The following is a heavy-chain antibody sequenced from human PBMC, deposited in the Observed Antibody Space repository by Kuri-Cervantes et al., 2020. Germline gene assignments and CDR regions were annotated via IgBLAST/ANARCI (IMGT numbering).Heavy chain of an antibody. CDR2: IIPLFHTA. CDR3: ARDRTYSSGWNWFDP. V-gene: IGHV1-69*13. CDR1: GDTFSSYG. Sequence: SVKVSCKAFGDTFSSYGFSWVRQAPGQGLEWMEGIIPLFHTANFAQKFQGRVTINADESTSTAYMELRSLRSDDTAVYYCARDRTYSSGWNWFDPWGQGTLVTVSS. D-gene: IGHD6-19*01. J-gene: IGHJ5*02.